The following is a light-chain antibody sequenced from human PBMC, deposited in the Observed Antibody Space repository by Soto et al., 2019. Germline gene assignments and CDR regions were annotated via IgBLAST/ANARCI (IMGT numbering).Light chain of an antibody. CDR3: SSFTSSSTWV. CDR2: EVV. CDR1: SGDIGGYNS. Sequence: QSALTQPASVSGSPGQSITISCTGTSGDIGGYNSVSWYQQHPGKAPKLMIYEVVKRPSGVSNRFSGSKSGNTASLTISGLQADDEADYYCSSFTSSSTWVFGGRTKLTV. J-gene: IGLJ3*02. V-gene: IGLV2-14*01.